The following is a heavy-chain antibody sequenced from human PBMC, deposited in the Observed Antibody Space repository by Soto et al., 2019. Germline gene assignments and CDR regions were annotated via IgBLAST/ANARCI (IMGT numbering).Heavy chain of an antibody. D-gene: IGHD3-22*01. CDR2: IKQDGSEK. CDR3: TRDRGYRDRPGGDY. J-gene: IGHJ4*02. V-gene: IGHV3-7*01. Sequence: EVQLVESGGDLVQPGGSLRLSCAASGFTSSDYWMSWVRQAPGKGLEWVANIKQDGSEKYYMDSVKGRFTISRDNAKNSLFLQMNSLRAEDTAVYYCTRDRGYRDRPGGDYWGQGTLVTVSS. CDR1: GFTSSDYW.